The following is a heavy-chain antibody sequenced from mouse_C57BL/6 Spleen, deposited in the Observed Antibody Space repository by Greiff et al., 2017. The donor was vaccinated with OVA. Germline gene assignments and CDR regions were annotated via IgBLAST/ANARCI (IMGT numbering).Heavy chain of an antibody. CDR1: GYTFTSYW. V-gene: IGHV1-50*01. D-gene: IGHD4-1*01. J-gene: IGHJ1*03. CDR2: IDPSDSYT. CDR3: AREGLGRGDFDV. Sequence: QVQLKQPGAELVKPGASVKLSCKASGYTFTSYWMQWVKQRPGQGLEWIGEIDPSDSYTNYNQKFKGKATLTVDPSSSTAYMQLSSLTSEDSAVYYCAREGLGRGDFDVWGTGTTVTVSS.